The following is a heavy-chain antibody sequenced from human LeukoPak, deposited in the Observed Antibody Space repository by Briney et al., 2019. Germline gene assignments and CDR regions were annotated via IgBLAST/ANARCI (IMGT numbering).Heavy chain of an antibody. V-gene: IGHV4-59*08. CDR3: ARGAQWLDY. CDR2: IYYSGST. J-gene: IGHJ4*02. D-gene: IGHD3-22*01. Sequence: KPSETLSLTCTVSGVSISNYYWSWIRQPPGKGLEWVGYIYYSGSTNYNPSLKSRVTISVDTSKIQFSLKLSSVTAADTAVYYCARGAQWLDYWGQGTLVTVSS. CDR1: GVSISNYY.